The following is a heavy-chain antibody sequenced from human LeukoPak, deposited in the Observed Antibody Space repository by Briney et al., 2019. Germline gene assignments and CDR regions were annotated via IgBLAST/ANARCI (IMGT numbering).Heavy chain of an antibody. V-gene: IGHV3-23*01. J-gene: IGHJ4*02. Sequence: GRSLRLSCAASGFTFGSYGMHWVRQAPGKGLEWVSHIGRSGDKTYYADSVKGRFAISRDNSKNTVYLQMNSLRVEDTAVYYCARESRGTGGTTAFDCWGQGTLVTVSS. CDR2: IGRSGDKT. CDR1: GFTFGSYG. D-gene: IGHD1-1*01. CDR3: ARESRGTGGTTAFDC.